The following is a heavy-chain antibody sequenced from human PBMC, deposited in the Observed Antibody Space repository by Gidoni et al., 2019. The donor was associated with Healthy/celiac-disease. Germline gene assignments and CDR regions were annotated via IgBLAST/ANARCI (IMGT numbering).Heavy chain of an antibody. V-gene: IGHV3-74*01. Sequence: EVQLVESGGGLVQPGGSLRLSCAASGFTFSSYWMHWVRQAPGKGLVWVSRINSDGSSTSYADSVKGRFTISRDNAKNTLYLQMNSLRAEDTAVHYCARVEAADYYYYYGMDVWGQGTTVTVSS. J-gene: IGHJ6*02. CDR1: GFTFSSYW. CDR2: INSDGSST. CDR3: ARVEAADYYYYYGMDV. D-gene: IGHD6-13*01.